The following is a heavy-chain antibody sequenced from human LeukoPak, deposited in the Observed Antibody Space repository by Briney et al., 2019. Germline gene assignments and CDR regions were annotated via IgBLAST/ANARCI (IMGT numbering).Heavy chain of an antibody. D-gene: IGHD6-13*01. J-gene: IGHJ6*02. V-gene: IGHV3-7*01. Sequence: PSETLSLTCTVSGGSISSSSYYWGWIRQPPGKGLEWVANIKQDGSEKYYVDSVKGRFTISRDNAKNSLYLQMNSLRAEDTAVYYCARDLDKAAAGTGVWGQGTTVTVSS. CDR1: GGSISSSSYY. CDR2: IKQDGSEK. CDR3: ARDLDKAAAGTGV.